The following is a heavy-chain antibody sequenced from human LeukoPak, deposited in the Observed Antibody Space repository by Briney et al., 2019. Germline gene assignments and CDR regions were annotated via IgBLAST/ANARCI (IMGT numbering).Heavy chain of an antibody. CDR3: ARIPGVAVVAAPFDY. CDR2: ISSSSSTI. CDR1: GFTFSSYS. J-gene: IGHJ4*02. D-gene: IGHD2-15*01. Sequence: GGSLRLSCAASGFTFSSYSMNWVRQAPGKGLEWVSYISSSSSTIYYAGSVKGRFTISRDNAKNSLYLQMNSLRAEDTAVYYCARIPGVAVVAAPFDYWGQGTLVTVSS. V-gene: IGHV3-48*01.